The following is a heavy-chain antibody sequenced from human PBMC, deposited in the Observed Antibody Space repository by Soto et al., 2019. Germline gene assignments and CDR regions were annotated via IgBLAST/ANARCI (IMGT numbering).Heavy chain of an antibody. CDR2: INSKRGNT. CDR1: GYTFTGYY. D-gene: IGHD2-15*01. J-gene: IGHJ3*02. CDR3: VRDGWSKNVFDI. V-gene: IGHV1-2*04. Sequence: QVQLVQSGAEVKKPGASVKVSCKASGYTFTGYYIHWVRQAPGQGLEWMGWINSKRGNTNYAQKFQGWVTMTMDTSISTAYMELNSLKSDDTAVYYCVRDGWSKNVFDIWGQGTMVAVSS.